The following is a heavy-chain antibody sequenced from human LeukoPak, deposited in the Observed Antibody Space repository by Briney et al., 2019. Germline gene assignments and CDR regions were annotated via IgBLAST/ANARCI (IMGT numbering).Heavy chain of an antibody. CDR3: ARGGSGSYYYYGMDV. J-gene: IGHJ6*02. Sequence: SESLSLTCTVSGGSISSYYWSWIRQPPGKGLEWIGYIYYSGSTNYNPSLKSRVTISVDTSKNQFSLKLSSVTAADTAVYYCARGGSGSYYYYGMDVWGQGTTVTVSS. V-gene: IGHV4-59*01. CDR2: IYYSGST. D-gene: IGHD6-19*01. CDR1: GGSISSYY.